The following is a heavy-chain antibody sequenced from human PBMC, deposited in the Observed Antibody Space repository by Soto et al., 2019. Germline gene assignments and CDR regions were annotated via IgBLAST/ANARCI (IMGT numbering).Heavy chain of an antibody. CDR3: ARAPAAHHWYFDL. V-gene: IGHV1-69*02. J-gene: IGHJ2*01. CDR2: IIPILGIA. D-gene: IGHD6-25*01. CDR1: GGTFSSYT. Sequence: QVQLVQSGAEVKKPGSSVKVSCKASGGTFSSYTISWVRQAPGQGLEWMGRIIPILGIANYAQKFQGRVTITADKSTSTAYMELSRLSSEDTAVYYCARAPAAHHWYFDLWGRGTLVAVSS.